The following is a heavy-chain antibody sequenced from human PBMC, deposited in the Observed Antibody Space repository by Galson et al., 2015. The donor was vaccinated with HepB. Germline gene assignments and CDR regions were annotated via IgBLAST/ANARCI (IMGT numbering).Heavy chain of an antibody. CDR1: GGSFSGYY. V-gene: IGHV4-34*01. Sequence: ETLSLTCTVSGGSFSGYYWSWIRQPPGKGLEWIGEINHSGSTNYNPSLKSRVTISVDTSKNQFSLKLNSVTAADTAVYYCARVGGIAAPRRNYGMDVWGLGTTVTVSS. CDR2: INHSGST. CDR3: ARVGGIAAPRRNYGMDV. D-gene: IGHD6-13*01. J-gene: IGHJ6*02.